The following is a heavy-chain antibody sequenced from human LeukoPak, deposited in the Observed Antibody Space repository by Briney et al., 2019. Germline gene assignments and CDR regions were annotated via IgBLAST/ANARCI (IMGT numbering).Heavy chain of an antibody. CDR2: IYYSGTT. CDR3: ARTIPVYYDSSGYYYVDYYYYYMDV. Sequence: SETLSLTCTVSGGSLSSYYWSWIRQPPGKGLEWIGYIYYSGTTNYNPSLKSRVTISVVTSKNQFSLELSTVPAADTAGCDCARTIPVYYDSSGYYYVDYYYYYMDVWGKGTTVTASS. J-gene: IGHJ6*03. V-gene: IGHV4-59*01. D-gene: IGHD3-22*01. CDR1: GGSLSSYY.